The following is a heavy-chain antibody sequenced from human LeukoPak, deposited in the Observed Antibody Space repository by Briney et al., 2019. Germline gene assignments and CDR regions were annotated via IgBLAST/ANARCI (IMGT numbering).Heavy chain of an antibody. CDR3: ARHFLRRARDAFDI. CDR1: GGSISSRSYY. J-gene: IGHJ3*02. D-gene: IGHD2/OR15-2a*01. V-gene: IGHV4-39*01. CDR2: IYYSGST. Sequence: PSETLSLTCNVSGGSISSRSYYWGWIRQPPGKGLEWIGSIYYSGSTYYNPSLKSRVTISVDTSKNQFSLKLSSVTAADTAVYYCARHFLRRARDAFDIWGQGTMVTVSS.